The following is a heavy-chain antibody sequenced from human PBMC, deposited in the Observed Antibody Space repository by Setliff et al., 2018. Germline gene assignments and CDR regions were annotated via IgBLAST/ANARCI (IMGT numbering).Heavy chain of an antibody. CDR2: IYTSGSA. D-gene: IGHD3-3*01. J-gene: IGHJ5*02. CDR1: GGSISSYY. Sequence: PSETLSLTCTVSGGSISSYYWSWIRQPAGKGLEWIGRIYTSGSANYNPSLKSRVTMSVDTSKNQFSLKLSSVTAADTAVYYCARSYYNFWSGYYRVNWFDPRGQGTLVTVSS. V-gene: IGHV4-4*07. CDR3: ARSYYNFWSGYYRVNWFDP.